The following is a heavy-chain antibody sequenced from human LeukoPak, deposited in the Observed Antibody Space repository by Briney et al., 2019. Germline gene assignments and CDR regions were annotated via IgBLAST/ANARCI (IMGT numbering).Heavy chain of an antibody. J-gene: IGHJ4*02. D-gene: IGHD5-12*01. CDR1: NGSFSGHY. CDR2: INHSGST. CDR3: ARSQERGYSGYDFDF. V-gene: IGHV4-34*01. Sequence: KSSETLSLTCAVYNGSFSGHYWTWIRQPPGKGLEWIGEINHSGSTNYSPSLKSRVTMSVDTSKNQFSLKLSSVTAADTAVYYCARSQERGYSGYDFDFWGQGTLVTVSS.